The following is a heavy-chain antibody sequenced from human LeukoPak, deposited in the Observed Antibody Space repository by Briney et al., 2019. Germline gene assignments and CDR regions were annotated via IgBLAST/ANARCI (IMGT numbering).Heavy chain of an antibody. V-gene: IGHV3-43*01. J-gene: IGHJ4*02. CDR2: ISWDGGIT. D-gene: IGHD5-18*01. Sequence: PGGSLRLSCAASGFTFHHYSMHWVRQPPGKGLEWVSLISWDGGITYYADSVRGRFTISRDNSKNSLYLQMSSLRAEDTAFYYCARDSGVYIYGGPDYWGQGTLVTVSS. CDR3: ARDSGVYIYGGPDY. CDR1: GFTFHHYS.